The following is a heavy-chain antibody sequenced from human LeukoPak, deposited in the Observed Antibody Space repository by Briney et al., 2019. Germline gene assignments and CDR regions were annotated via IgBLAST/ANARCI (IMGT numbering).Heavy chain of an antibody. V-gene: IGHV4-59*01. J-gene: IGHJ4*02. CDR2: IYYSGST. Sequence: PSETLSLTCTVSGGSISSYYWSWIRQPPGEGLEWIGYIYYSGSTNFNPSLKSRLTISADTSKNQFSLKLSSVTAADTAMYYCARMTAYYDFWSGYYTGYFDYWGQGTLVTVSS. D-gene: IGHD3-3*01. CDR3: ARMTAYYDFWSGYYTGYFDY. CDR1: GGSISSYY.